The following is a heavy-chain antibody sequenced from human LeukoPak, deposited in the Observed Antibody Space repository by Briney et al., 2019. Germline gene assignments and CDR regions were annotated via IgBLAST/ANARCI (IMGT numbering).Heavy chain of an antibody. CDR3: ARGRYDSGNDC. D-gene: IGHD3-10*01. V-gene: IGHV3-48*04. Sequence: GGSLRLSCAASGFSFSVYSMNWVRQAPGKGLEWISYISTTSSNIYYADFVKGRFTISRDNAKNSLYLQMNSLRAEDTAVYYCARGRYDSGNDCWGQGTLVTVSS. CDR2: ISTTSSNI. CDR1: GFSFSVYS. J-gene: IGHJ4*02.